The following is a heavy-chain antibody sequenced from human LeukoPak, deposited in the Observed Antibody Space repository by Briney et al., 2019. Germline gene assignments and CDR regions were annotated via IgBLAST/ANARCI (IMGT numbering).Heavy chain of an antibody. Sequence: EASVKVSCKASGYTLTDYHIHWVRQAPGQGLEWMGWTNPNSGSTNYAQKFQGRVTMTRDTSISTAYMELSRLRSDDTAVYYCARDYDDFLSGYSYWFDPWGQGTLVTVSS. CDR1: GYTLTDYH. CDR3: ARDYDDFLSGYSYWFDP. D-gene: IGHD3-3*01. CDR2: TNPNSGST. J-gene: IGHJ5*02. V-gene: IGHV1-2*02.